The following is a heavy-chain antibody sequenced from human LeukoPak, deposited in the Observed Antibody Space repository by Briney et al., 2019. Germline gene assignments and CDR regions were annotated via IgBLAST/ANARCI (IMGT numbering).Heavy chain of an antibody. D-gene: IGHD2-2*01. CDR2: IYYSGST. J-gene: IGHJ4*02. Sequence: SQTLSLTCTVSGGSISSGDYYWSWIRQPPGKGLEWIGYIYYSGSTYYNPSLKSRVTISVDTSKNQFSLKLSSVTAADTAVYYCAGGYYCSSNSCSGLDYWGQGTLVTVSS. CDR1: GGSISSGDYY. CDR3: AGGYYCSSNSCSGLDY. V-gene: IGHV4-30-4*08.